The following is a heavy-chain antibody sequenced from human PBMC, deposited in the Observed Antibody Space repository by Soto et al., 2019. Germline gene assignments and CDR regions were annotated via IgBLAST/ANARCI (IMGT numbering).Heavy chain of an antibody. CDR3: ARGGDWSHDAFDI. J-gene: IGHJ3*02. Sequence: GGSLRLSCAASGFTFSDYYMNWIRQAPGKGLEWVSYIGSSESTIYYADSVKGRFTISRDNAKNSLYLQMNSLRADDTAVYYGARGGDWSHDAFDIWGPGTMVTFSS. V-gene: IGHV3-11*01. D-gene: IGHD2-21*01. CDR2: IGSSESTI. CDR1: GFTFSDYY.